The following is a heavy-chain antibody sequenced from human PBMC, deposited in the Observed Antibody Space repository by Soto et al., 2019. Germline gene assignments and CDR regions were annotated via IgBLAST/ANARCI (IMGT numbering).Heavy chain of an antibody. V-gene: IGHV4-59*01. CDR3: ARYYYDSSGYYYGWFDP. D-gene: IGHD3-22*01. CDR2: IYYTGNT. Sequence: LSLTCTVSGGSISTYYWSWIRQPPGKGLEWIAYIYYTGNTYYNPSLKSRVTISMDTSKNQFSLKLSSVTAADTAVYYCARYYYDSSGYYYGWFDPWGQGTLVTVSS. J-gene: IGHJ5*02. CDR1: GGSISTYY.